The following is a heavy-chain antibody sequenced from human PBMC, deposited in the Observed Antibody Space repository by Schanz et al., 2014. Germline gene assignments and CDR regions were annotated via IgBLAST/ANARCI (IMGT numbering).Heavy chain of an antibody. V-gene: IGHV3-23*04. CDR1: AFIFRSYS. J-gene: IGHJ6*02. CDR2: INGSGNAT. D-gene: IGHD6-19*01. Sequence: EVQLVESGGGLVQPGGSLRLSCAASAFIFRSYSMHWVRQAPGKGLEWVAAINGSGNATYYADSVKGRFTISRDNSRNTLFLQMKRLRVEDTAVYYCAKDVRPVANTVHFYYMDVWGQGTTVTVSS. CDR3: AKDVRPVANTVHFYYMDV.